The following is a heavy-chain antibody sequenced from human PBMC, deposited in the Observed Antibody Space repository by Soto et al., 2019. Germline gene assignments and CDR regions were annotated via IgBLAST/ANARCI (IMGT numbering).Heavy chain of an antibody. CDR3: AHMDDSDDPQPRWFDP. D-gene: IGHD2-15*01. J-gene: IGHJ5*02. CDR2: IYWDDDK. Sequence: QITLRESGPTLVKPTETLTLTCTFSGFSVTSAGVAVAWIRQPPGKGLEWLALIYWDDDKRYNPSLNSRLSIVADTSNNQVVLTMSDMDPVDTATYFCAHMDDSDDPQPRWFDPWGQGTPVTVSS. V-gene: IGHV2-5*02. CDR1: GFSVTSAGVA.